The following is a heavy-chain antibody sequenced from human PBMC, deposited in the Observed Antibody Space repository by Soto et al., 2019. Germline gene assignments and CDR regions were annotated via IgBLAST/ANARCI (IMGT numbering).Heavy chain of an antibody. D-gene: IGHD6-13*01. CDR1: GYSCTSYW. CDR2: IYPGDSDT. J-gene: IGHJ6*02. V-gene: IGHV5-51*01. CDR3: ARTSAAGKYYYGMDV. Sequence: EVQLVQSGAEVKKPGDYLKISCKGSGYSCTSYWIGWVRQMPGKGLEWMGIIYPGDSDTRYSPSFQGQVTISADKSISTAYLQWSSLKASDTAMYYCARTSAAGKYYYGMDVWGQGTTVTVSS.